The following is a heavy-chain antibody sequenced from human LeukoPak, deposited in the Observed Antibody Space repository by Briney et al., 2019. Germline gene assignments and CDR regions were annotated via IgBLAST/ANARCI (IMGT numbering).Heavy chain of an antibody. Sequence: ASVKVSCKASGYTFTSYGISWVRQAPGQGLEWMGWISAYNGNTNYAQKLQGRVTMTTDTSTSTAYVELRSLRSDDTAVYYCARELQWELNYWYFDLWGRGTLVTVSS. CDR2: ISAYNGNT. V-gene: IGHV1-18*01. CDR3: ARELQWELNYWYFDL. CDR1: GYTFTSYG. J-gene: IGHJ2*01. D-gene: IGHD1-26*01.